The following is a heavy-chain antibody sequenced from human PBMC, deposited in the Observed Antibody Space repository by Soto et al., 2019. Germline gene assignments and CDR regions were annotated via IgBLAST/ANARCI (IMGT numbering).Heavy chain of an antibody. V-gene: IGHV3-21*01. D-gene: IGHD3-22*01. CDR1: GFTFSSYS. CDR3: ARWYHYYDSSGYDKWDAFDI. J-gene: IGHJ3*02. CDR2: ISSSSSYI. Sequence: EVQLVESGGGLVKPGGSLRLSCAASGFTFSSYSMNWVRQAPGKGLEWVSSISSSSSYIFYADSVKGRFTISRDNATNSLYLQMNSLRAEDTAVYYCARWYHYYDSSGYDKWDAFDIWGQGTMVTVSS.